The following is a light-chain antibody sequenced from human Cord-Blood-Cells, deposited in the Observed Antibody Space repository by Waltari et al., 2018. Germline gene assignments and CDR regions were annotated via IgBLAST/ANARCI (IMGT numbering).Light chain of an antibody. CDR2: WAS. Sequence: DIVMTQSPDSLAVSLGERATINCQSSRSVLYSSNNKNYLAWYQQKPGQPPKLLIYWASTRESGVPDRFSGSGSGTDFTLTISSLQAEDVAVYYCQQYYSTPFTFGPGTKVDIK. J-gene: IGKJ3*01. V-gene: IGKV4-1*01. CDR1: RSVLYSSNNKNY. CDR3: QQYYSTPFT.